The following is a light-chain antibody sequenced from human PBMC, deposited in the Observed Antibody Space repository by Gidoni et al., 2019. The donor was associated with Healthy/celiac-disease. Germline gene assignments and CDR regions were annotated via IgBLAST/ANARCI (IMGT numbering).Light chain of an antibody. J-gene: IGKJ3*01. V-gene: IGKV1-39*01. CDR1: QSISSY. CDR2: AAS. CDR3: QQSYSTPFT. Sequence: SLSASVGDRVTITCRASQSISSYLNWYQQKPGKAPKLLIYAASSLQSGVPSRFSGSGSGTDFTLTISSLQPEDFATYYCQQSYSTPFTFGPGTKVDIK.